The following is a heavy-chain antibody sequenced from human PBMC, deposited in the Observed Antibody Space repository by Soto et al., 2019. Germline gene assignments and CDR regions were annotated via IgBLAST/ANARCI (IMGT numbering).Heavy chain of an antibody. J-gene: IGHJ4*02. CDR2: IYSGGST. CDR3: ARSSSWSLLSPFDY. D-gene: IGHD6-13*01. CDR1: GFTVSSNY. Sequence: GGSLRLSCAASGFTVSSNYMSWVRQAPGKGLEWVSVIYSGGSTYYADSVKGRFTISRDNSKNTLYLQMNSLRAEDTAVYYCARSSSWSLLSPFDYWGQGTLVTVSS. V-gene: IGHV3-53*01.